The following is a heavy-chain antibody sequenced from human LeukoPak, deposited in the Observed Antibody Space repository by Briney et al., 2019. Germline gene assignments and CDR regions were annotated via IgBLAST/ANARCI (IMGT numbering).Heavy chain of an antibody. CDR2: IYPGDSDA. D-gene: IGHD5-24*01. J-gene: IGHJ4*02. Sequence: GESLEISCKTSGYSFSTYWLGWVRQMPGKGLEWMGVIYPGDSDARYSPPFQGQVTMSADKSISTAYLQWSSLKASDTAMYYCARHAEWGGMATISFDYWGQGTLVTVSS. CDR1: GYSFSTYW. CDR3: ARHAEWGGMATISFDY. V-gene: IGHV5-51*01.